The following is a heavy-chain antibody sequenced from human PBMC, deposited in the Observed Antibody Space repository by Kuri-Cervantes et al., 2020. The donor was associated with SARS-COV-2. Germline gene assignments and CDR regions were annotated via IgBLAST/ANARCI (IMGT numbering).Heavy chain of an antibody. J-gene: IGHJ4*02. CDR1: GLTFGSSA. Sequence: SVKVSCKASGLTFGSSALQWVRQTRGQRLEWIGSIVVGSGRTNYAQKLQERVTITRDMSTSTVYMDLSSLTPDDTAVYYCAGGFIIFGGLPAGYWGQGTLVTVSS. D-gene: IGHD3-10*01. V-gene: IGHV1-58*01. CDR3: AGGFIIFGGLPAGY. CDR2: IVVGSGRT.